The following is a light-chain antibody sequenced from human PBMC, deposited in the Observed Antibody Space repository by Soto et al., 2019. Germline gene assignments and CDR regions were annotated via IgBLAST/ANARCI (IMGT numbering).Light chain of an antibody. CDR3: SAYTTTNTLI. CDR2: EVS. Sequence: SALTQPASVSGSPGQSVTISCTGTSSDVGGYDYVSWYQQHPGTAPKLILYEVSNRPSGVSNRFSGSKSGNTASLIISGLQTEDEADYYCSAYTTTNTLIFGTGTKVTVL. V-gene: IGLV2-14*01. J-gene: IGLJ1*01. CDR1: SSDVGGYDY.